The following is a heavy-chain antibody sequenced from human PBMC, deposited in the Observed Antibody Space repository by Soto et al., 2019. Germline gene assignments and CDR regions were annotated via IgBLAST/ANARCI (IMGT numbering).Heavy chain of an antibody. CDR2: ISAYNGNT. J-gene: IGHJ4*02. Sequence: ASVKVSCKASGYTFTSYGISWVRQAPGQGLEWMGWISAYNGNTNYAQKLQGRVTMTTDTSTSTAYMELRSLRSDDTAVYYCARDLLFIAVAGTFDYWGQGTLVTVSS. D-gene: IGHD6-19*01. CDR3: ARDLLFIAVAGTFDY. CDR1: GYTFTSYG. V-gene: IGHV1-18*01.